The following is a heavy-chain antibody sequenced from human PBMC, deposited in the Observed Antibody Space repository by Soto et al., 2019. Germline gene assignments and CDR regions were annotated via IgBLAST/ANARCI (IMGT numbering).Heavy chain of an antibody. CDR3: ARVYSGYDLLYYYGMDY. D-gene: IGHD5-12*01. Sequence: QGQLLQSGAALKKPGASVKVSCKAPGYTFTSYDSNWVRQATGQGREWMGGMNPNSGNTGYAQKFQGRVTMTRNTSISTAYMELSSLRSEDTAVYYCARVYSGYDLLYYYGMDYWGQGTPVTVSS. CDR2: MNPNSGNT. CDR1: GYTFTSYD. V-gene: IGHV1-8*01. J-gene: IGHJ6*02.